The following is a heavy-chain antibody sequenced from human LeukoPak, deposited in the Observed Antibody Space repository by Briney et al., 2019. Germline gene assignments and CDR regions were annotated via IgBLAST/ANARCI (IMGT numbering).Heavy chain of an antibody. CDR3: ARQGSRNYYFEGLDY. CDR2: INQDGTEK. V-gene: IGHV3-7*01. Sequence: GGSLRLSCAASGFSFTTYWMSWVRQAPGKGLEWVANINQDGTEKYYVDSVKGRFTIDRDNSKNIVYLQMNSLRADDTAVYSCARQGSRNYYFEGLDYWGQGTLVTVSS. J-gene: IGHJ4*02. CDR1: GFSFTTYW. D-gene: IGHD3-22*01.